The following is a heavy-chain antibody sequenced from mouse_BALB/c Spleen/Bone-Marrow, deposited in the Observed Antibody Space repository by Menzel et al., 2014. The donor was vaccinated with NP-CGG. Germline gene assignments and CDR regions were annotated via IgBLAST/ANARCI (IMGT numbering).Heavy chain of an antibody. D-gene: IGHD4-1*01. CDR3: ARELGRGYYFDY. J-gene: IGHJ2*01. CDR2: IHPNSGNT. CDR1: GYTFTSSW. Sequence: VQLQQSGSVLVRPGASVKLSCKASGYTFTSSWMHWAKQEPGQGLEWIGEIHPNSGNTNYNEKFKGKATLTVDTSSSTAYVDLSSLTSEDSAVYYCARELGRGYYFDYWGQGTTLTVSS. V-gene: IGHV1S130*01.